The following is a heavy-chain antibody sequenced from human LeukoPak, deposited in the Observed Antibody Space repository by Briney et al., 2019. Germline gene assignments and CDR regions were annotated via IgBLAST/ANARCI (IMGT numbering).Heavy chain of an antibody. CDR1: GYSISSGYY. CDR3: ARRTWSGYYDDAFDI. V-gene: IGHV4-38-2*01. Sequence: SETLSLTCAVSGYSISSGYYWGWIRQPPGQGLEWIGSIYHSGSTYYNPSLKSRVTISVDTSKNQFSLKLSSVTAADTAVYYCARRTWSGYYDDAFDIWGQGTMVTVSS. D-gene: IGHD3-3*01. J-gene: IGHJ3*02. CDR2: IYHSGST.